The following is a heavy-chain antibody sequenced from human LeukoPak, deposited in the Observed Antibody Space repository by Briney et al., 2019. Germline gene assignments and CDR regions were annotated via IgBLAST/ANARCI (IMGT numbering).Heavy chain of an antibody. D-gene: IGHD5-18*01. Sequence: GGSLRLSCAASGFTFSSYWVHWVRQAPGKGLVWVSRINSDGSSTSYADSVKGRFTISRDNAKNTLYLQMNSLRAEDTAVYYCARPLRGGYTYGSDYWGQGTLVTVSS. CDR1: GFTFSSYW. J-gene: IGHJ4*02. V-gene: IGHV3-74*01. CDR2: INSDGSST. CDR3: ARPLRGGYTYGSDY.